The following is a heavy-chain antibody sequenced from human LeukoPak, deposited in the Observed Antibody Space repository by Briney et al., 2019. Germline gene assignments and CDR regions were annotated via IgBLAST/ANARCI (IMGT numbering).Heavy chain of an antibody. J-gene: IGHJ4*02. CDR3: ARGTGIYYVVFDY. CDR2: ISANNGNT. D-gene: IGHD1-26*01. CDR1: GYTFTSYD. Sequence: ASVKVSCKASGYTFTSYDISWVRQAPGQGLEWMGWISANNGNTNYAEKFQGRVTMTTDTSPSTAYMELRSLRSDDTAMYYCARGTGIYYVVFDYWGQGTLVTVSS. V-gene: IGHV1-18*01.